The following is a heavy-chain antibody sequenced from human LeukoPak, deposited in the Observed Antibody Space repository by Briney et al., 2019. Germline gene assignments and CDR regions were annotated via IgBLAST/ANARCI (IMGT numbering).Heavy chain of an antibody. V-gene: IGHV4-39*01. CDR1: GGSISSSSYY. CDR2: IYYSGNT. CDR3: ARHREWLVQGGQFDY. Sequence: PSETLSLTCTVSGGSISSSSYYWGWIRQPPGKGLEWIGSIYYSGNTYYNPSLKSRVTISVDTSKNQFSLKLSSVTAADTAVYYCARHREWLVQGGQFDYWGQGTLVTVSS. J-gene: IGHJ4*02. D-gene: IGHD6-19*01.